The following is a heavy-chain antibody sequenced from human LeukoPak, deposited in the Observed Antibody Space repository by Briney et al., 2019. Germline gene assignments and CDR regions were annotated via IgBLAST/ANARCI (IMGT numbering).Heavy chain of an antibody. Sequence: SETLSLTCAVYGGSFSGYYWSWIRQPPGKGLEWIGEINHSGSTNYNPSLKSRVTISVDTSKNQFSLKLSSVTAADTAVYYCARGRGITMIVAVPRSPAFDIWGQGTMVTVSS. V-gene: IGHV4-34*01. J-gene: IGHJ3*02. CDR3: ARGRGITMIVAVPRSPAFDI. CDR1: GGSFSGYY. CDR2: INHSGST. D-gene: IGHD3-22*01.